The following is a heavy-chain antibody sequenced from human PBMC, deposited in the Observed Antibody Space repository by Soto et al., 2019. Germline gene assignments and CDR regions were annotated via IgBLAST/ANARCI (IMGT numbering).Heavy chain of an antibody. J-gene: IGHJ6*02. D-gene: IGHD5-12*01. CDR2: IDPSDSYT. V-gene: IGHV5-10-1*01. Sequence: PGESLKISCKGSGYSFTSYWISWVRQMPGKGLEWMGRIDPSDSYTNYSPSFQGHVTISADKSISTAYLQWSSLKASDTAMYYYARTVATTDYYYYGMDVWGQGTTVTVSS. CDR3: ARTVATTDYYYYGMDV. CDR1: GYSFTSYW.